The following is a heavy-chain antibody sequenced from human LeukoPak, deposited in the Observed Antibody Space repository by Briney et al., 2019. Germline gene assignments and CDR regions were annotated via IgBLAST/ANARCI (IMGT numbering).Heavy chain of an antibody. D-gene: IGHD2-2*01. CDR1: GGSISSYY. J-gene: IGHJ4*02. CDR3: AIGPSTVPFDY. Sequence: PSETLSLTCTVSGGSISSYYWHWIRQPPGKGLEWIGYIYSSGSTNYNPSLKSRVTISVDTSKNQFSLKLSSVTAADTAVYYCAIGPSTVPFDYWGQGTLVTVSS. CDR2: IYSSGST. V-gene: IGHV4-59*01.